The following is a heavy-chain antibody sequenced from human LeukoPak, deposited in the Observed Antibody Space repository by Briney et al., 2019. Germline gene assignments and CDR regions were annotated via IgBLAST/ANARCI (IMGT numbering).Heavy chain of an antibody. CDR2: IYSNGNT. V-gene: IGHV4-59*01. CDR3: ARGLVGLTPHAGVFQI. CDR1: GGSFSSSY. D-gene: IGHD1-26*01. J-gene: IGHJ3*02. Sequence: SETLSLTCIVSGGSFSSSYWSWIRQPPGKGLERIAYIYSNGNTNSNPSLKSRVTIAVDTSQSQFPLKLSSVAAADTAVYYCARGLVGLTPHAGVFQIWGQGTKVTVSS.